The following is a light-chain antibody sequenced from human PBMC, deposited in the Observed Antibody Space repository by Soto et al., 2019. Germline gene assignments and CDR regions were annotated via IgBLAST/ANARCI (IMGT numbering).Light chain of an antibody. CDR2: DAS. J-gene: IGKJ1*01. V-gene: IGKV3-15*01. Sequence: EIAMTQSPATLSVCPGERATLSCRASQSVSSKLAWYQQKPGQAPRLLIYDASTRATGIPARFSGSGSGTEFTLTISSLQSEDFAVYYCQQFNNWPRTFGQGTKVDI. CDR3: QQFNNWPRT. CDR1: QSVSSK.